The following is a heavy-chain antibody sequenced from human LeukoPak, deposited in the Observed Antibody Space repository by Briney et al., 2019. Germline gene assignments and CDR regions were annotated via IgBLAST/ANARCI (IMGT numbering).Heavy chain of an antibody. CDR2: MSGDGRST. J-gene: IGHJ5*02. D-gene: IGHD3-10*01. CDR3: ASGYYGSGSYLTP. V-gene: IGHV3-74*01. CDR1: GFTVSSNY. Sequence: PGGSLRLSCAASGFTVSSNYMSWVRQAPGKGLVWVSRMSGDGRSTSYADSVKGRFTISRDNAKNTLYLQMDSLRGEDTAVYYCASGYYGSGSYLTPWGQGTLVTVSS.